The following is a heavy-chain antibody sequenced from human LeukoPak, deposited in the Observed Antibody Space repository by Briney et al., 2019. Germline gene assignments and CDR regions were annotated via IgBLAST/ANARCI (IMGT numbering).Heavy chain of an antibody. CDR2: ISSSSSYI. CDR1: GFTFSSYN. J-gene: IGHJ4*02. D-gene: IGHD1-26*01. V-gene: IGHV3-21*01. CDR3: APVGARYYFDY. Sequence: GGSLRLSCAASGFTFSSYNMNWVRQAPGKGLEWVSSISSSSSYIYYADSVKGRFTISRDNAKNSLYLQMNSLRAEDTAVYYCAPVGARYYFDYWGQGTLVTVSS.